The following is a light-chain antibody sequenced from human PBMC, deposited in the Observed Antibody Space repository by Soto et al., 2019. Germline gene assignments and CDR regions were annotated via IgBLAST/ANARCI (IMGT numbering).Light chain of an antibody. J-gene: IGKJ1*01. Sequence: DIQLTQSPSSLSASVGDRVTLTCLASQTIINYLNWYQQKPGKAPKLLIYAASTLQSGVPSRFSGSGSGTDFTLSIGSLQPEDFATYYCQQSYSTPRTFGQGTKVDIK. CDR3: QQSYSTPRT. CDR1: QTIINY. CDR2: AAS. V-gene: IGKV1-39*01.